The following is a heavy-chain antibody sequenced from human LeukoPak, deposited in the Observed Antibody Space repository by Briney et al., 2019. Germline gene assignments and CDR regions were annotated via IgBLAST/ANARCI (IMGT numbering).Heavy chain of an antibody. CDR2: IYHSGST. J-gene: IGHJ4*02. CDR3: ARESSSGWYVY. Sequence: SETLSLTCAVSGGSISSGGYSWSWIRQPPGKGLEWIGYIYHSGSTYYNPSLKSRVTISVDTSKNQFSLKLNSVTAADTAVYYCARESSSGWYVYWGQGTLVTVSS. V-gene: IGHV4-30-2*01. CDR1: GGSISSGGYS. D-gene: IGHD6-19*01.